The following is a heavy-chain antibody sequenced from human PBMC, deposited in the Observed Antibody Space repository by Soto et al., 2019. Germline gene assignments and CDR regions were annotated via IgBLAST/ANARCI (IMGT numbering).Heavy chain of an antibody. CDR3: ARVPGLLDPFEY. J-gene: IGHJ4*02. CDR1: GFSFSSYA. Sequence: PGGSLRLSCAAAGFSFSSYAMGWVRQAPGKGLEWVSTISGSGTHYADSVKGRFTISRDNSKNALYLQMNSLRVEDTAIYYCARVPGLLDPFEYWGQGTLLTVSS. CDR2: ISGSGT. V-gene: IGHV3-23*01. D-gene: IGHD3-3*01.